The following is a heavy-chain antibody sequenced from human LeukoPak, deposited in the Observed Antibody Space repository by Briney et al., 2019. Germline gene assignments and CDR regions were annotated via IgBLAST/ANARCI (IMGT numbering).Heavy chain of an antibody. J-gene: IGHJ6*03. CDR3: ARERTYSGSYYYYYMDV. V-gene: IGHV1-2*06. Sequence: ASVKVSCKASGYTFTGYYMHWVRQAPGQGLEWMGRINPNSGGTNYAQKFQGRVTMTRDTSISTAYMELSRLRSDDTAVYYCARERTYSGSYYYYYMDVWGKGTTVTVSS. CDR1: GYTFTGYY. CDR2: INPNSGGT. D-gene: IGHD1-26*01.